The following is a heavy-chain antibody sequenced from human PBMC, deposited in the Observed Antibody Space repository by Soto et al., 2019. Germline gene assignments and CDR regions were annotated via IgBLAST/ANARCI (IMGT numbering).Heavy chain of an antibody. J-gene: IGHJ4*02. V-gene: IGHV3-23*01. Sequence: GGSLRLSCAASGFTFSSYAMSWVRQAPGKGLEWVSAISGSGGSTYYADSVKGRFTISRDNSKNTLYLQMNSLRAEDTAVYYCAKDQDGYYDFWSGYYADWGQGTLVTVSS. CDR2: ISGSGGST. CDR1: GFTFSSYA. D-gene: IGHD3-3*01. CDR3: AKDQDGYYDFWSGYYAD.